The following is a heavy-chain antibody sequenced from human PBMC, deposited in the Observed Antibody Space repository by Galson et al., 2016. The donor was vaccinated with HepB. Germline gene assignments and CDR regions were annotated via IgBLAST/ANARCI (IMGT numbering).Heavy chain of an antibody. CDR3: AKDRGIRYFRGMDV. CDR2: ISSSSSYI. V-gene: IGHV3-21*01. J-gene: IGHJ6*02. CDR1: GFAFSSYS. Sequence: SLRLSCAASGFAFSSYSMNWVRQAPGKGLEWVSSISSSSSYIYYADSVKGRFTISRDNSKNTLYLQTNSLRADDTAIYYCAKDRGIRYFRGMDVWGQGTTVIVSS. D-gene: IGHD2/OR15-2a*01.